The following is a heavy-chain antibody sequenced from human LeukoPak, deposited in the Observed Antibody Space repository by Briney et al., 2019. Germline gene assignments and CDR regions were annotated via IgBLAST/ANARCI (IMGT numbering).Heavy chain of an antibody. J-gene: IGHJ4*02. Sequence: GGSLRLSCAASGFTFSSYWMHWVRQAPGKGLEWVANIKQDGSEKNYVDSVKGRFTISRDNAKNSLYLQMNSLRDEDTAVYYCATDFTASYRLDYWGQGTLVTVSS. D-gene: IGHD3-16*02. CDR2: IKQDGSEK. CDR1: GFTFSSYW. CDR3: ATDFTASYRLDY. V-gene: IGHV3-7*01.